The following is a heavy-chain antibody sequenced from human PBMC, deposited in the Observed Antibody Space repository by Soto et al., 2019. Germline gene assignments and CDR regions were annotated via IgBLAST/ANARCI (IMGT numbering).Heavy chain of an antibody. CDR3: ARGRYGDY. Sequence: QVHLVQSGAEVKKPGASVKVSCKGSGYAFTTYGITWVRQAPGQGLEWMGWISAHNGNTNYAQKLQGRVTVTRDTSTSTAYMELGSLRSDVTAVYYCARGRYGDYWGQGALVTVSS. D-gene: IGHD1-1*01. CDR1: GYAFTTYG. J-gene: IGHJ4*02. CDR2: ISAHNGNT. V-gene: IGHV1-18*01.